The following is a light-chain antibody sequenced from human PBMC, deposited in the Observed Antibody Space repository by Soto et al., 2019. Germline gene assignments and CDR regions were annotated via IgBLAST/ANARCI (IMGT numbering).Light chain of an antibody. CDR1: QSVSNY. J-gene: IGKJ1*01. V-gene: IGKV3-20*01. CDR2: GAS. Sequence: EIVMTQSPATLSVSPGDRATLSCRASQSVSNYLAWYQQKPGQAPRLLIYGASSRATGIPARFSGSGSGTDFTPTISRLEPEDFAVYYCQQYGSSGTFGQGTKVDIK. CDR3: QQYGSSGT.